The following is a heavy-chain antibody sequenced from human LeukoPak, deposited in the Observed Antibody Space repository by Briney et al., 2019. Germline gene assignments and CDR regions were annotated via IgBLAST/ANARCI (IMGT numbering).Heavy chain of an antibody. D-gene: IGHD6-19*01. CDR1: RGSISGYS. CDR2: IYYSGST. V-gene: IGHV4-39*07. Sequence: SETLSLTCTVSRGSISGYSWSWIRQPPGKGLEWIGSIYYSGSTYYNPSLKSRVTISVDTSKNQFSLKLSSVTAADTAVYYCARYSSGWLNWFDPWGQGTLVTVSS. CDR3: ARYSSGWLNWFDP. J-gene: IGHJ5*02.